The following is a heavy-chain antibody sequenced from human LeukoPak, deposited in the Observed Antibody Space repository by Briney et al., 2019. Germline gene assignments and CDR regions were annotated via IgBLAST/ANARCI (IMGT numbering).Heavy chain of an antibody. J-gene: IGHJ4*02. CDR3: ARHIWKGSCRSTSCSSLDY. V-gene: IGHV3-33*01. Sequence: GGSLRLSCAASGFTFSNYGMEWVRQAPGKGLEWVALRWNDGNNKHYADSVKGRFSISRDNSKNTLYLQMNSLRAEDTAVYYCARHIWKGSCRSTSCSSLDYWGQGTLVTVSS. CDR1: GFTFSNYG. D-gene: IGHD2-2*01. CDR2: RWNDGNNK.